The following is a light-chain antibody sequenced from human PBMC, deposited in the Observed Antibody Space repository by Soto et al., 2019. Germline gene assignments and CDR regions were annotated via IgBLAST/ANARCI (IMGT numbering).Light chain of an antibody. J-gene: IGKJ2*01. CDR1: QSVSSSY. V-gene: IGKV3-20*01. Sequence: EIVLTQSPGTLSLSPGERATLSCRASQSVSSSYLAWYQQKPGQAPRLLIYGASSRATGIPDRFSGSGSGKDFTLTISRLEPEYFAVYYCQQYGSSPPMYTFGQGTK. CDR3: QQYGSSPPMYT. CDR2: GAS.